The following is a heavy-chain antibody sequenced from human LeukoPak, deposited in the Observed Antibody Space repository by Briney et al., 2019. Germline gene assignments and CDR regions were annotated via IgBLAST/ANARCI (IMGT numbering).Heavy chain of an antibody. CDR2: MIPILGIA. Sequence: SVKVSCKASGGTFSSYAISWVRQAPGQGLEWMGRMIPILGIANYAQKFQGRVTITADKSTSTAYMELSSLRSEDTAVYYCARVYYDSSGYGYYFDYWGQGTLVTVSS. V-gene: IGHV1-69*04. D-gene: IGHD3-22*01. J-gene: IGHJ4*02. CDR3: ARVYYDSSGYGYYFDY. CDR1: GGTFSSYA.